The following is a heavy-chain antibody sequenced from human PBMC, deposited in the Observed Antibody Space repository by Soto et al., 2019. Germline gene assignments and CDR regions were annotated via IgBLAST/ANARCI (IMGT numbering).Heavy chain of an antibody. CDR1: GYSFTRYG. V-gene: IGHV1-18*04. CDR2: LSGYNGNT. Sequence: QVQLVQSGSEVKKPEASVTVSCKTSGYSFTRYGISWVRQAPGQGLEWMGWLSGYNGNTNYAQNLQGRVTLTTDTSTSTAYMELRSLRSDDTAVYYCARGSFDYGDYNPSVENFDYWGQGTLVTVSS. J-gene: IGHJ4*02. CDR3: ARGSFDYGDYNPSVENFDY. D-gene: IGHD4-17*01.